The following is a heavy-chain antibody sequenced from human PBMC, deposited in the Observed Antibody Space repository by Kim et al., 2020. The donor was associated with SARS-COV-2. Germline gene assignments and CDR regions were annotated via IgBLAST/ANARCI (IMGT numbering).Heavy chain of an antibody. V-gene: IGHV4-34*01. CDR3: ARGPFMKRAFDI. Sequence: SETLSLTCAVYGGSFSGYYWSWIRQPPGKGLEWIGEINHSGSTNYNPSLKSRVTISVDTSKNQFSLKLSSVTAADTAVYYCARGPFMKRAFDIWGQGTMVTVSS. CDR2: INHSGST. CDR1: GGSFSGYY. J-gene: IGHJ3*02.